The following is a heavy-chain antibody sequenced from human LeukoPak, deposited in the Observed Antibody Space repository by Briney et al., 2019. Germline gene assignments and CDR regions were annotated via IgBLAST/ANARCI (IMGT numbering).Heavy chain of an antibody. V-gene: IGHV4-59*01. Sequence: SETLSLTCTVSGGSISSYYWSWIRQPPGKGLEWIGYIYYSGSTNYNPSLKSRVTISVDTSKNQFSLKLSSVTAADTAVHYCARESPMTSTSSFPDYWGQGTLVTVSS. D-gene: IGHD2-21*02. J-gene: IGHJ4*02. CDR1: GGSISSYY. CDR3: ARESPMTSTSSFPDY. CDR2: IYYSGST.